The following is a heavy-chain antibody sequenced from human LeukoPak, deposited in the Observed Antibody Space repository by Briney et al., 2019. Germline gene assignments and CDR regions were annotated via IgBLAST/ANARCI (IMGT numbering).Heavy chain of an antibody. D-gene: IGHD6-13*01. J-gene: IGHJ4*02. V-gene: IGHV3-23*01. CDR2: ISGSGGST. CDR1: GFTFSSYA. CDR3: AKLDWSSSWYGFDY. Sequence: GGSLRLSCAASGFTFSSYAMSWVRQAPGKGLEWVSAISGSGGSTYYADSVKGRFTISRDNSKNTVYLQMNSLRAEDTAVYYCAKLDWSSSWYGFDYWGQGTLVTVSS.